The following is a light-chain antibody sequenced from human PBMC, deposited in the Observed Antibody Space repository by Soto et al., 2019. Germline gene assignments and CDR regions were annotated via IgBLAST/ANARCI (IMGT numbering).Light chain of an antibody. J-gene: IGKJ2*01. CDR1: QSISSY. CDR3: QQSYTIPFT. Sequence: DIQMTQSPSSLSASVGDRITITCRASQSISSYLNWYYQKPGKAPKLLISAASSLHSGVPSRFSGSGSGADFTLTISSLQPEDFATYFCQQSYTIPFTFGQGTKVDNK. CDR2: AAS. V-gene: IGKV1-39*01.